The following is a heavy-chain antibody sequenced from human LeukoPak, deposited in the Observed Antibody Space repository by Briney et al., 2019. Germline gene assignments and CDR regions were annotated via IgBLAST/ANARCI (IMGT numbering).Heavy chain of an antibody. CDR3: ARGYDVGDYVTFNY. D-gene: IGHD4-17*01. Sequence: SVKVSCKASGGTFSRYTVTRVRQAPGQGLEWMGGIIPILRSTNFAQKFQGRVTITADELTSSVYMEMSSLTSEDTAVYYCARGYDVGDYVTFNYWGQGTLVTVSS. J-gene: IGHJ4*02. CDR2: IIPILRST. V-gene: IGHV1-69*16. CDR1: GGTFSRYT.